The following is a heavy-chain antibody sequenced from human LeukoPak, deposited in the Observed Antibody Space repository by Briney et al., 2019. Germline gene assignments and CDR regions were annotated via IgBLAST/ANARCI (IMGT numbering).Heavy chain of an antibody. CDR1: GFTFSSYA. J-gene: IGHJ4*02. V-gene: IGHV3-23*01. CDR2: ISGSGGST. Sequence: GGSLRLSCAASGFTFSSYAMSWVRQAPGKGLEWVSGISGSGGSTYYADSVKGRFTISRDNSKNTLYLHMNSLRADDTAVYYCAPDPRQQLPFDCWGQGTLVTVSS. CDR3: APDPRQQLPFDC. D-gene: IGHD6-13*01.